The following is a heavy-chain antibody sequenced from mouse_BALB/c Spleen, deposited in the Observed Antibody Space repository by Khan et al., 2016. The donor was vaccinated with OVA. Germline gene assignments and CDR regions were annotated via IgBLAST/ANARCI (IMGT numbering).Heavy chain of an antibody. J-gene: IGHJ4*01. CDR1: GYTFTDYV. Sequence: VQLQQPGPELVQPGASVMMSCKTSGYTFTDYVMHWVKQKPGQGLEWIGYIYPYNDDTESTERFRGKATLTLDKSSTTAYMELNSLTSADSAVCCCGRSATDYYTVDSWGQGTSVTVSS. V-gene: IGHV1S136*01. D-gene: IGHD1-1*01. CDR3: GRSATDYYTVDS. CDR2: IYPYNDDT.